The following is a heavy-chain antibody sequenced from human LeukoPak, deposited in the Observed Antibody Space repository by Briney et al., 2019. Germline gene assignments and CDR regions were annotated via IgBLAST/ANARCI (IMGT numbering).Heavy chain of an antibody. J-gene: IGHJ4*02. CDR1: GFTFSGSA. Sequence: PGGSLRLSCAASGFTFSGSAMHWVRQAPGKGLEWVSSISSSSSYIYYADSVKGRFTISRDNAKNSLYLQMNSLRAEDTAVYYCAMKATGTTYFDYWGQGTLVTVSS. V-gene: IGHV3-21*01. CDR2: ISSSSSYI. D-gene: IGHD1-7*01. CDR3: AMKATGTTYFDY.